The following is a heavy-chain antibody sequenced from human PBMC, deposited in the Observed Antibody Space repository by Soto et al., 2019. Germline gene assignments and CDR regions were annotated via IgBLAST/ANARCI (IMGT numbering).Heavy chain of an antibody. J-gene: IGHJ4*02. Sequence: SVKVSCKASGGTFGSYAISWVRQAPGQGLEWMGGIIPIFGTANYAQKFQGRVTITADKSTSTAYMELSSLRSEDTAVYYCARVIGSSWSIHNLFDYWGQGALVTVSS. CDR3: ARVIGSSWSIHNLFDY. CDR2: IIPIFGTA. V-gene: IGHV1-69*06. D-gene: IGHD6-13*01. CDR1: GGTFGSYA.